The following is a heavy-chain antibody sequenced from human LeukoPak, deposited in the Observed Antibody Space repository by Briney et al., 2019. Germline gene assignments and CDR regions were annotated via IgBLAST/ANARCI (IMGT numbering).Heavy chain of an antibody. CDR1: GYTFTGYS. CDR3: ARARIYSGYDALDY. V-gene: IGHV1-2*02. Sequence: ASVKVSCKASGYTFTGYSMHWVRQAPGQGLEWMGWIHPSSGDTNYAQRFQGGVTMTRDTSIGTAYMELSRLTSDDTAVYYCARARIYSGYDALDYWGQGTLVTVSS. CDR2: IHPSSGDT. D-gene: IGHD5-12*01. J-gene: IGHJ4*02.